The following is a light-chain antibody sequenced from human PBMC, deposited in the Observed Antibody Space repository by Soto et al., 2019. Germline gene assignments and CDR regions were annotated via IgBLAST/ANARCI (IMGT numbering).Light chain of an antibody. Sequence: EIVLTQSPGTLSLSPGERAALSCRASQSVNNDYLAWYHQKPGRAPRLVIYGASKRAPGIPAWFSGSGSGTDFALTISRLEPEDFAVYYCQQYGSSPRTFGHGTKVEIK. CDR3: QQYGSSPRT. V-gene: IGKV3-20*01. J-gene: IGKJ1*01. CDR2: GAS. CDR1: QSVNNDY.